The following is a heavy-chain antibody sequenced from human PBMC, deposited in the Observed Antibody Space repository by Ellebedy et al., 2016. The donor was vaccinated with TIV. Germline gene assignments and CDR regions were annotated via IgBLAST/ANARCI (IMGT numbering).Heavy chain of an antibody. V-gene: IGHV4-39*07. CDR2: MYRNRSP. CDR3: ARGYYGSGNHYHFDS. D-gene: IGHD3-10*01. CDR1: GGSTSSSSYY. Sequence: SETLSLTCTVSGGSTSSSSYYWGWIRQPPGKGLEWIGAMYRNRSPIHSSSLKSRVTTSIDTSKNQFSLKLTSVTAADTAVYYCARGYYGSGNHYHFDSWGQGILVTVSS. J-gene: IGHJ5*01.